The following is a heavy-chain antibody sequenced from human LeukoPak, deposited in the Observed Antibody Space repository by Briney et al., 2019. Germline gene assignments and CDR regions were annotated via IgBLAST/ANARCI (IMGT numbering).Heavy chain of an antibody. Sequence: PSETLSLTCTVSGGSISSSSYYWGWIRQPPGKGLEWIGSIYYSGSTYYNPSLKSRVTISVDTSKNQFSLKLSSVTAADTDVYYCARLDRSYSGSFCLDYWGKGTLVTVSS. CDR3: ARLDRSYSGSFCLDY. V-gene: IGHV4-39*01. CDR2: IYYSGST. J-gene: IGHJ4*02. D-gene: IGHD1-26*01. CDR1: GGSISSSSYY.